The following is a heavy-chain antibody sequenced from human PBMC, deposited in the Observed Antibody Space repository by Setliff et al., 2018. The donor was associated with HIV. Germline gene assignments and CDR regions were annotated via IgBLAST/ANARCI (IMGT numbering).Heavy chain of an antibody. J-gene: IGHJ4*02. D-gene: IGHD4-17*01. CDR2: IYYSGST. Sequence: SETLSLTCSVSGGSVGSGSCYWSWIRQSPGKGLEWLGYIYYSGSTTYNPSLRSRVTISIDTSKNQFSLNLRSVTAADTAVYYCARDPPGYGDSKDYWGQGKLVTVSS. CDR1: GGSVGSGSCY. CDR3: ARDPPGYGDSKDY. V-gene: IGHV4-61*01.